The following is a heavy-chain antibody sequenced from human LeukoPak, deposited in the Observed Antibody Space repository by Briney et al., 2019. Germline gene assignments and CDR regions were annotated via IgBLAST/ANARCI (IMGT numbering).Heavy chain of an antibody. V-gene: IGHV4-59*01. Sequence: SETLSLTCTVSGGSISSSYWSWIRPPPGKELEWIGYITYSGSTNYNPSLKSRVTISVDTSKNQFSLKLSSVTAADTAVYYCARVSFYGTRLGGGDSWGQGTLVTVSS. CDR1: GGSISSSY. J-gene: IGHJ4*02. CDR2: ITYSGST. CDR3: ARVSFYGTRLGGGDS. D-gene: IGHD1-14*01.